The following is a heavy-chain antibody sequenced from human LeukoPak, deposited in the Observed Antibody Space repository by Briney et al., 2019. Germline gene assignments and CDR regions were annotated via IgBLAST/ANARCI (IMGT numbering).Heavy chain of an antibody. D-gene: IGHD3-22*01. V-gene: IGHV3-7*05. J-gene: IGHJ4*02. CDR2: INQDGSVK. CDR3: ARDKDNYDYPPDY. CDR1: GLTFSSNW. Sequence: PGGSLRLSCAASGLTFSSNWMSWVRQAPGKGLEWVANINQDGSVKYYVDSVRGRFTISRDNAKNSVYLQMNSLRAEDTAVYFCARDKDNYDYPPDYWGQGTLVTVSS.